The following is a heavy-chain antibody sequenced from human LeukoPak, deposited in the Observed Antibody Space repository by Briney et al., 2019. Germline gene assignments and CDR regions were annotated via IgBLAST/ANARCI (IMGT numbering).Heavy chain of an antibody. V-gene: IGHV4-38-2*01. J-gene: IGHJ6*02. CDR3: ASQYRITMVRGVIHGMDV. D-gene: IGHD3-10*01. Sequence: GSLRLSCAASGFTFSSYAMSWIRQPPGKGLEWIGSIYYSGSTYYNPSLKSRVTISVDTSKNQFSLKLSSVTAADTAVYYCASQYRITMVRGVIHGMDVWGQGTTVTVSS. CDR1: GFTFSSYA. CDR2: IYYSGST.